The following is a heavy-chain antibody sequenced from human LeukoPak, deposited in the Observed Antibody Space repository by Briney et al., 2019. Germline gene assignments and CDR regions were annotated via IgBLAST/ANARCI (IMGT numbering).Heavy chain of an antibody. CDR2: INHSGST. CDR3: ARDRASYSSGWYGFDY. Sequence: SETLSLTCAVYGGSFSGYYWSWIRQPPGKGLEWIGEINHSGSTNYNPSLKSRVTISVDTSKNQFSLKLSSVTAADTAVYYCARDRASYSSGWYGFDYWGQGTLVTVSS. V-gene: IGHV4-34*01. CDR1: GGSFSGYY. D-gene: IGHD6-19*01. J-gene: IGHJ4*02.